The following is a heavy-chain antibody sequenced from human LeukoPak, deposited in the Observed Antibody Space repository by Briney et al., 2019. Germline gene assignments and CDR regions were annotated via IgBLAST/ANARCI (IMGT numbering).Heavy chain of an antibody. J-gene: IGHJ4*02. V-gene: IGHV3-21*01. CDR2: ISSSSSYI. CDR3: ARVPLGYCSGGSCYDLDY. D-gene: IGHD2-15*01. CDR1: GFTFSSYS. Sequence: GGSLRLSCAASGFTFSSYSMNWVRQAPGKGLEWVSSISSSSSYIYYADSVKGRFTISRDNAKNSLYLQMNSLRAEDTAVYYCARVPLGYCSGGSCYDLDYWGQGTLVTVSS.